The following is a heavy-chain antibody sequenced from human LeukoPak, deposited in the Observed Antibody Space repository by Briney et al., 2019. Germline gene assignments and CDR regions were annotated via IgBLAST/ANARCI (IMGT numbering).Heavy chain of an antibody. CDR3: AASSYGDYYYYYGMDV. Sequence: SVTVSCKASGFTFTSSAVQWVRQARGQRLEWIGWIVVGSGNTNYAQKFQERVTITRDMSTSTAYMELSSLRSEDTAVYYCAASSYGDYYYYYGMDVWGQGTTVTVSS. CDR2: IVVGSGNT. D-gene: IGHD4-17*01. V-gene: IGHV1-58*01. J-gene: IGHJ6*02. CDR1: GFTFTSSA.